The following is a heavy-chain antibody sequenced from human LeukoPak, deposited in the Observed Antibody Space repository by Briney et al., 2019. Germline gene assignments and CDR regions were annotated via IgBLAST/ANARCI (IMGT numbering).Heavy chain of an antibody. CDR2: ISSSSSYI. D-gene: IGHD2-15*01. CDR1: GFTFSSYS. CDR3: ARDIVVVVAAQKAFDI. Sequence: GESLRLSCAASGFTFSSYSMNWVRQAPGKGLEWVSSISSSSSYIYYADSVKGRFTISRDNAKNSLYLQMNSLRAEDTAVYYCARDIVVVVAAQKAFDIWGQGTMVTVSS. V-gene: IGHV3-21*01. J-gene: IGHJ3*02.